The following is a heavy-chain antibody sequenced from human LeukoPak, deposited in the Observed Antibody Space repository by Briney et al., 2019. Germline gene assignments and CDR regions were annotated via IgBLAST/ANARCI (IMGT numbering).Heavy chain of an antibody. CDR1: GFTFSDYS. CDR2: ISSTSTTI. V-gene: IGHV3-48*04. CDR3: ARGTTRGLDY. Sequence: PGGSLRLSCAASGFTFSDYSMEWVRQAPGKGLEWISYISSTSTTIYYADSVKGRFTISRDNAKNSLYLQMNSLRAEDTAVYYCARGTTRGLDYWGQGTLVTVSS. D-gene: IGHD1-7*01. J-gene: IGHJ4*02.